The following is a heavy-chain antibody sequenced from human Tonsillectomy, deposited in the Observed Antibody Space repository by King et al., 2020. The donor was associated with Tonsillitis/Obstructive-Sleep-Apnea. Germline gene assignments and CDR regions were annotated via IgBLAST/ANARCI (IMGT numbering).Heavy chain of an antibody. CDR1: GFTVSSNY. CDR3: VRVQASAYIVPWFDP. CDR2: IYSGGST. V-gene: IGHV3-66*01. Sequence: VQLVESGGGLVQPGGSLRLSCAASGFTVSSNYMSWVRQAPGKGLEWVSVIYSGGSTYYADSVKGRFNISRDNSKNTLYLQMNSLRAEDTAVYYCVRVQASAYIVPWFDPWGQGTLVTVSS. D-gene: IGHD5-12*01. J-gene: IGHJ5*02.